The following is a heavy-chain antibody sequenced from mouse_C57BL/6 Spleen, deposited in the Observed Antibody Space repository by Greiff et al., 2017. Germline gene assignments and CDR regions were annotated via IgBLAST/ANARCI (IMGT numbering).Heavy chain of an antibody. J-gene: IGHJ3*01. CDR3: ARGGYGYDVWFAY. Sequence: QVQLQQPGAELVKPGASVQLSCKASGYTFTSYWMHWVKQRPGQGLEWIGMIHPNSGSTNNNEKFKSKATLTVDKSSSTAYMQLSSLTSEDSAVYYCARGGYGYDVWFAYWGQGTLVTVSA. D-gene: IGHD2-2*01. CDR2: IHPNSGST. V-gene: IGHV1-64*01. CDR1: GYTFTSYW.